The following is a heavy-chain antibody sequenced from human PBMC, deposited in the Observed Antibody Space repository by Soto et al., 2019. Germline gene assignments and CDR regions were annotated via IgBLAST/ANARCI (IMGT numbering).Heavy chain of an antibody. CDR2: ISSSSSTI. D-gene: IGHD4-17*01. J-gene: IGHJ6*02. CDR3: ARDKGPDYGGNSYSDV. V-gene: IGHV3-48*02. Sequence: HPGGSLGLSCAASGFSLSSYSMNWVRQAPGKGLEWVSYISSSSSTIYYADSVKGRFTISRDNAKNSLYLQMNSLRDEDTAVYYSARDKGPDYGGNSYSDVWGQGTTVTVSS. CDR1: GFSLSSYS.